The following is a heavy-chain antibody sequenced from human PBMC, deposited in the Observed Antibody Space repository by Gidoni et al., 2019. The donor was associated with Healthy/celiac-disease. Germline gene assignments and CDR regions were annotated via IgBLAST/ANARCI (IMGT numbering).Heavy chain of an antibody. CDR3: ARDAPGRSGY. CDR2: ISYDGSNK. Sequence: QVQLVESGGGVVQPGRSLRLSCAASGFTFSSYAMHWVRQAPGKGLEWVAVISYDGSNKYYADSVKGRFTISRDNSKNTLYLQMNSLRAEDTTVYYCARDAPGRSGYWGQGTLVTVSS. CDR1: GFTFSSYA. D-gene: IGHD1-26*01. J-gene: IGHJ4*02. V-gene: IGHV3-30-3*01.